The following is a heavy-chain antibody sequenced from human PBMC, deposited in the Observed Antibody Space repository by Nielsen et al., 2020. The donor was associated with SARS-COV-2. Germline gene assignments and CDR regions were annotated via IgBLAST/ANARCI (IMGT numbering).Heavy chain of an antibody. V-gene: IGHV3-30*04. CDR1: GFTFSSYA. CDR2: ISHDGSKK. CDR3: ARAGGRDPGGIMDS. D-gene: IGHD5-24*01. Sequence: GESLKISCAASGFTFSSYAMHWVRQAPGKGLEWVAVISHDGSKKYYRDSVQGRFTISRDNLKNTLFLYMSRLRGDDTALYYCARAGGRDPGGIMDSWGQGTLVTVSS. J-gene: IGHJ4*02.